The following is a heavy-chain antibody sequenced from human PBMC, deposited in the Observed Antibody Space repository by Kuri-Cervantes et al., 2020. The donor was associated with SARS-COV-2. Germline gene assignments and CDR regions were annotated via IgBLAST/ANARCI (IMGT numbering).Heavy chain of an antibody. V-gene: IGHV3-73*01. CDR2: IRSKANNYAT. J-gene: IGHJ6*03. Sequence: GESLKISCAASGFTFSGSAMHWVRQAPGKGLEWVGRIRSKANNYATTYGASVKGRFTISRDDSKNTAYLQMNSLKTDDTAVYYCTRPKEGYHMDVWGKGTTVTVSS. CDR3: TRPKEGYHMDV. CDR1: GFTFSGSA.